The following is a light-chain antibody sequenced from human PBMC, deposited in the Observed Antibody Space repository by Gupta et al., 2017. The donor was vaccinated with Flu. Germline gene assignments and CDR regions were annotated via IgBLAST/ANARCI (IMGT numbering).Light chain of an antibody. CDR2: QDN. Sequence: SYDLTQPPSVSVSPGQTATITCSGERLGDRYVCWYQHKAGQSPLLVIYQDNKRPSGLPERYSGANSGKTATLTSSGIQALDEADYYGQTWEGTTVLGGGTKLTVL. CDR1: RLGDRY. V-gene: IGLV3-1*01. J-gene: IGLJ3*02. CDR3: QTWEGTTV.